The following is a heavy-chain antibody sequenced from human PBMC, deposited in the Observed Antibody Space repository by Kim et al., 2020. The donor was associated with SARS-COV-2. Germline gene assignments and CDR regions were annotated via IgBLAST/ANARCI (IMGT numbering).Heavy chain of an antibody. V-gene: IGHV3-30*18. J-gene: IGHJ6*02. CDR3: AKQGNIAELNTYYGTQL. CDR2: IAYKGCKK. CDR1: GFSFSNYG. D-gene: IGHD2-15*01. Sequence: GGSLRLSCATSGFSFSNYGMHWVRQAPGKGLEWVSHIAYKGCKKQYPDSLKGRFTVSRDYSKNTLYLQLNSLTTEDTAVYYCAKQGNIAELNTYYGTQLWGQETSVTVS.